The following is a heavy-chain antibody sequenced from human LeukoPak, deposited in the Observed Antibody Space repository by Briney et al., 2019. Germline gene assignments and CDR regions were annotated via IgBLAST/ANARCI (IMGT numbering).Heavy chain of an antibody. CDR3: ARDLLDGYNYQVASDI. D-gene: IGHD5-24*01. Sequence: GSLILSCAASGFTFSSYWMHWVRQAPGKGLVWVSRINSDGSSTRYADSLKGRFTISRDNAKNSLYLQMNSLRAEDTAVYYCARDLLDGYNYQVASDIWGQGTMVTVSS. J-gene: IGHJ3*02. CDR1: GFTFSSYW. CDR2: INSDGSST. V-gene: IGHV3-74*01.